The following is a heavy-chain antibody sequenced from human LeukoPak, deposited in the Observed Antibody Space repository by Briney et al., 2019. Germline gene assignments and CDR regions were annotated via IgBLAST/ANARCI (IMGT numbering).Heavy chain of an antibody. J-gene: IGHJ4*02. Sequence: GGSLRLSCAASGFTFTRYWMTWVRQAPGKGLEWVANIKHDGSERDYVDSVKGRFTISRDNAKNSVYLQMNSLRAEDTAVYYCATKREAARPGGVDYWGQGTLVTVSS. V-gene: IGHV3-7*01. CDR1: GFTFTRYW. CDR2: IKHDGSER. CDR3: ATKREAARPGGVDY. D-gene: IGHD6-6*01.